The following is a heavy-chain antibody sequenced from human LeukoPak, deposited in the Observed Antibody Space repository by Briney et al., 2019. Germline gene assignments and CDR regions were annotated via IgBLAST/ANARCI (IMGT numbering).Heavy chain of an antibody. V-gene: IGHV3-23*01. D-gene: IGHD6-13*01. CDR3: AKVSWANYFDY. CDR2: ISGSGGNT. Sequence: GGSLRLSCAASGFTFSSYAMSWVRQAPGKGLEWVSAISGSGGNTSYADSVRGRFTISRDNSKNTLYLQMNSLRAEDTAIYYCAKVSWANYFDYWGQGTLVTVSS. CDR1: GFTFSSYA. J-gene: IGHJ4*02.